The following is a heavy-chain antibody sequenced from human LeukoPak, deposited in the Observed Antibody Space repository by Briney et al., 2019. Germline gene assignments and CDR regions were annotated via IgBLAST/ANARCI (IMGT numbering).Heavy chain of an antibody. V-gene: IGHV4-34*01. CDR3: ARAGIAAAGTIRGVKYCQH. Sequence: SETLSLTCAVYGGSFSGYYWSWIRQPPGKGLEWIGEINHSGSTNYNPSLKSRVTISVDTSKNQFSLKLSSVTAADTAVYYCARAGIAAAGTIRGVKYCQHWGQGTLVNVSS. CDR2: INHSGST. CDR1: GGSFSGYY. D-gene: IGHD6-13*01. J-gene: IGHJ1*01.